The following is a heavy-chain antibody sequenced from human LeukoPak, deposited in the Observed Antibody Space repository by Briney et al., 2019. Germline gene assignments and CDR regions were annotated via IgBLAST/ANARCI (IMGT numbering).Heavy chain of an antibody. D-gene: IGHD6-6*01. Sequence: SETLSLTCSVSGGSITVYYWNWIRQSPGKGLEWIGSISYSGSTNYNPSLKSRVTISIDTSKNRFSLKLSSVIAADTAMYYCARGRSRSYTSSTLDYWGQGTLVTVSS. CDR1: GGSITVYY. CDR3: ARGRSRSYTSSTLDY. CDR2: ISYSGST. J-gene: IGHJ4*02. V-gene: IGHV4-59*12.